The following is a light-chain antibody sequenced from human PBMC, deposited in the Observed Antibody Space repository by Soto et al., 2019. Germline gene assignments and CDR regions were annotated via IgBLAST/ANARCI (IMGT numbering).Light chain of an antibody. CDR3: PHYYNYQRT. V-gene: IGKV1-5*01. CDR1: QSISTW. CDR2: AAS. J-gene: IGKJ1*01. Sequence: DIQMTQSPSTLSASVGDRVTITCRASQSISTWLAWYQQKPGKAPKLLIYAASSLQSGVPSRFSGSGSVRDLTLTTSWLQSEDFATYYCPHYYNYQRTVGQGTKVDIK.